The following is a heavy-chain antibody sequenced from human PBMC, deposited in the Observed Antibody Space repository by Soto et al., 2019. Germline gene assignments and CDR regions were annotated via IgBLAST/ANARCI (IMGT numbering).Heavy chain of an antibody. CDR1: GFTFSNYA. CDR3: ASGVQPDAFDI. Sequence: GGSLRLSCASSGFTFSNYAMNWVRQAPGKGLEWVSYISPSNNIYDADSVKGRFTISRHNSKNTLYLQMNSLRAEDTAVYYCASGVQPDAFDIWGQGTMVTVAS. D-gene: IGHD2-8*01. CDR2: ISPSNNI. J-gene: IGHJ3*02. V-gene: IGHV3-48*01.